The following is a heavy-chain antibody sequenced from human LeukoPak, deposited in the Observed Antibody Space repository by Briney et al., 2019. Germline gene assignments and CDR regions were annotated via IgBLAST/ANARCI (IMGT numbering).Heavy chain of an antibody. V-gene: IGHV2-5*02. CDR2: IYWDDGK. D-gene: IGHD2-2*01. CDR1: GFSLSASGVG. CDR3: AHKESSRPIDY. J-gene: IGHJ4*02. Sequence: SGPTLVKPTQTLTLTCTFSGFSLSASGVGVGWIRQPPGKSLEWLALIYWDDGKRYSPSLKSRLTITKDTSKNQVVLKMTNMDPVDTATYYWAHKESSRPIDYWGQGTLVTVSS.